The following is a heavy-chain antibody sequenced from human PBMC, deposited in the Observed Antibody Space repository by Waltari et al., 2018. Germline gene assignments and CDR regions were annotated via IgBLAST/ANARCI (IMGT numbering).Heavy chain of an antibody. CDR3: ARERSGGADY. J-gene: IGHJ4*02. CDR1: GFTVSSNY. D-gene: IGHD3-16*01. V-gene: IGHV3-53*01. CDR2: IYSGGST. Sequence: EVQLVESGGGLIQPGGSLRLSCAASGFTVSSNYMSGVRQAPGKGLGWFAVIYSGGSTYDADSVKGRFTISRDNSKNTLYLQMNSLRAEDTAVYYCARERSGGADYWGQGTLVTVSS.